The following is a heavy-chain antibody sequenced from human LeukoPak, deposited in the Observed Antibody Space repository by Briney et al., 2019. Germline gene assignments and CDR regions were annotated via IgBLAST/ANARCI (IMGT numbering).Heavy chain of an antibody. J-gene: IGHJ5*02. Sequence: SETLSLTCTVSGDSLSTYFWSWIRQPPGKGLEYIGDVFYSGGTNYNSSLKSRLTISVDTSRNQFSLKLTSVTAADTAVYYCARLYAGAYTRLDPWGQGTLVAVSS. CDR3: ARLYAGAYTRLDP. D-gene: IGHD3-16*01. CDR2: VFYSGGT. CDR1: GDSLSTYF. V-gene: IGHV4-59*08.